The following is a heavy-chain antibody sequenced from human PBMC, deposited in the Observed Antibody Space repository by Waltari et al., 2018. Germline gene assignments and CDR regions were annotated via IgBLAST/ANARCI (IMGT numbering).Heavy chain of an antibody. CDR1: GFVFSTYE. V-gene: IGHV3-13*01. D-gene: IGHD5-18*01. CDR3: TRGTSYYASGYYHPTKFDY. CDR2: IASGGDT. J-gene: IGHJ4*02. Sequence: EVQQVESGGDVGQSGGSVRLSCAASGFVFSTYELHWARQASGKGLDWVASIASGGDTYFPYSVKGRFTISRDNAKNSLYLQMNSLRVGDTAVYYCTRGTSYYASGYYHPTKFDYWGLGTQVTVSS.